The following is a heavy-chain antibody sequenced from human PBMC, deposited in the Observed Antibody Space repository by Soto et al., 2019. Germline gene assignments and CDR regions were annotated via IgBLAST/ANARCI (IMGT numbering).Heavy chain of an antibody. CDR1: GGSIRGSTYY. D-gene: IGHD1-26*01. V-gene: IGHV4-31*03. CDR2: IYYSGTT. Sequence: KASETLSLTGTVSGGSIRGSTYYWTWIRQHPGKGLEWIGYIYYSGTTYYNPSLTSRVTISVDTSKTQLSLRLSSVTAADTAVYFCARTRVATATTDFDYWGQGTLVTVSS. J-gene: IGHJ4*02. CDR3: ARTRVATATTDFDY.